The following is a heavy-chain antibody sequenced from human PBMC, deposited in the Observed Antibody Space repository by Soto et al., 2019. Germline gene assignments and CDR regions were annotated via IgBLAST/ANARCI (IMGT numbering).Heavy chain of an antibody. D-gene: IGHD4-17*01. Sequence: QVQLVESGGGVGQPGRSLRLSCAASGFTFSSYGMHWVRQAPGKGLEWVAVIWYDGSNKYYADSVKGRFTISRDNSKNTLYLQMNSLRAEDTAVYYCARDQNDYGDYYFDYWGQGTLVTVSS. CDR1: GFTFSSYG. CDR2: IWYDGSNK. V-gene: IGHV3-33*01. J-gene: IGHJ4*02. CDR3: ARDQNDYGDYYFDY.